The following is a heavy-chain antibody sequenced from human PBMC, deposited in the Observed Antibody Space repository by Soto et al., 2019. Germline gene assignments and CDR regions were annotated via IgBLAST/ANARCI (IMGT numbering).Heavy chain of an antibody. CDR2: ISHDGSNE. CDR3: AKDTFYYSSSGYYVFDD. J-gene: IGHJ4*02. V-gene: IGHV3-30*18. D-gene: IGHD3-22*01. Sequence: QVQLVESGGGVVQPGRSLRLSCVVSGFSFSSYGIHWVRQAPGKGLEWVAGISHDGSNEHYVDSVKGRFTISRDNSKNXXFLQMDSLRVDDTAAYYCAKDTFYYSSSGYYVFDDWGQGTLVTVSS. CDR1: GFSFSSYG.